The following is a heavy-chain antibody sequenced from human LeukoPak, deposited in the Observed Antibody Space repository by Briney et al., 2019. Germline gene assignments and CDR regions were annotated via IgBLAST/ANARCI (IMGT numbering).Heavy chain of an antibody. D-gene: IGHD5-12*01. V-gene: IGHV4-59*01. CDR3: VRDLVATIDHYYYGMDV. CDR1: GGSISSYY. CDR2: IYNSVRT. Sequence: SETLSLTCTVSGGSISSYYWSWIRQPPGKGLEWIGYIYNSVRTNYNPSLKSRVTISVDTSKNQLSLKLSSVTAADTAVYFCVRDLVATIDHYYYGMDVWGQGTTVTVSS. J-gene: IGHJ6*02.